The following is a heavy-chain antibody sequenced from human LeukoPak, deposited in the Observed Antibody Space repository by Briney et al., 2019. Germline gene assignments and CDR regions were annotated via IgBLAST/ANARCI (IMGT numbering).Heavy chain of an antibody. CDR3: ATLRSGYYYDYFDY. J-gene: IGHJ4*02. CDR2: IYPGDSDT. CDR1: GYSFTNYW. V-gene: IGHV5-51*01. D-gene: IGHD3-22*01. Sequence: GESLKISCKGSGYSFTNYWIGWVRQMPGKGLEWMGIIYPGDSDTKYSPSFQGQVAISADKSISTAYLQWSSLKASDTAIYYCATLRSGYYYDYFDYWGQGTLVTVSS.